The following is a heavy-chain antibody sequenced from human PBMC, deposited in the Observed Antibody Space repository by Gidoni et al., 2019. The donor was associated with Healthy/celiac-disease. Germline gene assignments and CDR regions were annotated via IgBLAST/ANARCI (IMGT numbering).Heavy chain of an antibody. Sequence: LEWLGGFDPEDGETIYAQKFQGRVTMTEDTSTDTAYMDLSILRSEDTAVYYCATLGCGGDCYSSSQEDYWGQGTLVTLSS. J-gene: IGHJ4*02. D-gene: IGHD2-21*02. CDR3: ATLGCGGDCYSSSQEDY. V-gene: IGHV1-24*01. CDR2: FDPEDGET.